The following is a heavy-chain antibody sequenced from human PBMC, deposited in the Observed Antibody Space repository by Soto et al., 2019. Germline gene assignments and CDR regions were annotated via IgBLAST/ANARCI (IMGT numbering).Heavy chain of an antibody. D-gene: IGHD5-12*01. J-gene: IGHJ4*02. Sequence: ASVKVSCKASGYTFTSYGISWVRQAPGQGLXXMXXISAXXXNXXXAQKLQGRVTMTTDTSTSTAYMELRSLRSDDTAVYYCARDRGRLDYWGQGTLVTASS. V-gene: IGHV1-18*01. CDR2: ISAXXXNX. CDR3: ARDRGRLDY. CDR1: GYTFTSYG.